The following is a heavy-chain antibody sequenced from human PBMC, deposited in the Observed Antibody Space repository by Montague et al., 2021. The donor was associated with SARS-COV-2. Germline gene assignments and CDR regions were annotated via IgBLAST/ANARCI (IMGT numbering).Heavy chain of an antibody. D-gene: IGHD3-3*01. CDR3: AREAGITTFGVAPAGYYYYMDV. J-gene: IGHJ6*03. CDR2: IYTSGST. Sequence: SETLSLTCTVSGGSISSYYWSWIRQPAGKGLEWIGRIYTSGSTNYNPSLKSRVTMSVDTSKNQFSLKLSSVTAADTAVYYCAREAGITTFGVAPAGYYYYMDVWGKGTTVTVSS. V-gene: IGHV4-4*07. CDR1: GGSISSYY.